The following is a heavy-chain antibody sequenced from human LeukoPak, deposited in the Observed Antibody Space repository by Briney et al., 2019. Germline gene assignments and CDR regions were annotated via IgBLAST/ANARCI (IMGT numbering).Heavy chain of an antibody. Sequence: ASVKVSCKASGYTFTSYYMHWVRQAPGQGLEWMGLINPSGGSTRYAQMFRGRVTMTRDTSTSTVYMELSSLRSEDTAVYCCASLGGHLGGSQHTDAFDIWGQGTMVTVSS. J-gene: IGHJ3*02. CDR3: ASLGGHLGGSQHTDAFDI. CDR2: INPSGGST. V-gene: IGHV1-46*01. D-gene: IGHD1-26*01. CDR1: GYTFTSYY.